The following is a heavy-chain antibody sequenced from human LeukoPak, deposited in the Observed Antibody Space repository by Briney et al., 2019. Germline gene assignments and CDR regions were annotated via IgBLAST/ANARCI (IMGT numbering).Heavy chain of an antibody. CDR2: ISSSSNNI. D-gene: IGHD3-22*01. CDR3: ARTRITMIVGLASRFDY. CDR1: GFTFSDYY. J-gene: IGHJ4*02. Sequence: GGSLRLSCAASGFTFSDYYMTWIRQAPGKGLEWVSYISSSSNNIHYANSVRGRFTISRNNAKNSLYLQMNSLRAEDTAVYYCARTRITMIVGLASRFDYWGQGSLVTVSS. V-gene: IGHV3-11*04.